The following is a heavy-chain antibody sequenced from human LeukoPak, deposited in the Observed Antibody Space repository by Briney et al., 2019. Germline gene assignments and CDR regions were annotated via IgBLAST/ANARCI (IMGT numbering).Heavy chain of an antibody. CDR1: GFTFSSYA. D-gene: IGHD4-17*01. J-gene: IGHJ4*02. V-gene: IGHV3-49*04. CDR3: TRDDYGDYD. CDR2: IRSKAYGGTT. Sequence: PGGSLRLSCAASGFTFSSYAMSWVRQAPGKGLEWVGFIRSKAYGGTTEYAASVKGRFTISRDDSKSIAYLQMNSLKTEDTAVYYCTRDDYGDYDWGQGTLVTVSS.